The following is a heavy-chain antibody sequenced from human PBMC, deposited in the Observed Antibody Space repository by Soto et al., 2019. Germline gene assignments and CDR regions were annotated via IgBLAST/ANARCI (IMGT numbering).Heavy chain of an antibody. V-gene: IGHV3-48*02. CDR2: ITDSSDTV. CDR3: VRYCSTTLCNGVATRTFDY. CDR1: GFSFSNYN. D-gene: IGHD2-2*01. J-gene: IGHJ4*02. Sequence: GGSLRLSCVASGFSFSNYNMNWVRQAPGKGLEWVSYITDSSDTVHYADSVRGRFTISRDNTRNSLYLQMNSLRDEDTALYYCVRYCSTTLCNGVATRTFDYWGQGTLVTVSS.